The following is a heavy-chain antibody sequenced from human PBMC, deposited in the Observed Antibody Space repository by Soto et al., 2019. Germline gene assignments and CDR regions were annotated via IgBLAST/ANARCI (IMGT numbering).Heavy chain of an antibody. V-gene: IGHV1-46*03. CDR1: GYTFTSYY. Sequence: ASVKVSCKASGYTFTSYYMHWVRQALGQGLEWMGIINPSGGSTSYAQKFQGRVTMTRDTSTSTVYMELSSLRSEDTAVYYCGRDTPLVFSTGYYYDMDVWGKGTTVTLSS. D-gene: IGHD2-15*01. J-gene: IGHJ6*03. CDR3: GRDTPLVFSTGYYYDMDV. CDR2: INPSGGST.